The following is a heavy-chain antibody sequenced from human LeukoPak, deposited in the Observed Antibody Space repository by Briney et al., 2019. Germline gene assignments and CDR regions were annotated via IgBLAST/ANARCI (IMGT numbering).Heavy chain of an antibody. CDR1: GYSFTSYW. V-gene: IGHV5-51*01. CDR3: ARDPSCSGGSCYAGWFDP. J-gene: IGHJ5*02. Sequence: GESLKISCKGSGYSFTSYWIGWVRQMPGKGLEWMGIIYPGDSDTRYSPSFQGQVTISADKSISTAYLQRSSLKASDTAMYYCARDPSCSGGSCYAGWFDPWGQGTLVTVSS. D-gene: IGHD2-15*01. CDR2: IYPGDSDT.